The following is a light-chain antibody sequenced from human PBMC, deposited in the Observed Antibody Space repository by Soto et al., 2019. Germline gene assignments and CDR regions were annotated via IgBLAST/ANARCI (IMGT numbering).Light chain of an antibody. CDR1: QSVSSY. Sequence: EIVLTQSPATLSLSPVEIATLSCRASQSVSSYLAWYQQKRGQAPRLLIYDASKRATGIPARFRGSGSGTDFTLTISSLEPEDFAVYYCQHRSNWPLTFGGGTKVDIK. CDR2: DAS. J-gene: IGKJ4*01. V-gene: IGKV3-11*01. CDR3: QHRSNWPLT.